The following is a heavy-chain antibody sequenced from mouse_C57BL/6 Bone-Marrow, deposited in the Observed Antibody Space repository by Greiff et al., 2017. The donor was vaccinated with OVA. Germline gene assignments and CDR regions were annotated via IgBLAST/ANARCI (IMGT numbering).Heavy chain of an antibody. CDR3: APYDGYFLFDY. Sequence: QVQLKQPGAELVRPGTSVKLSCKASGYTFTSYWMHWVKQRPGQGLEWIGVIDPSDSYTNYNQKFKGKATLTVDTSSSTAYMQLSSLTSEDSAVYYCAPYDGYFLFDYWGQGTTLTVSS. CDR2: IDPSDSYT. V-gene: IGHV1-59*01. J-gene: IGHJ2*01. CDR1: GYTFTSYW. D-gene: IGHD2-3*01.